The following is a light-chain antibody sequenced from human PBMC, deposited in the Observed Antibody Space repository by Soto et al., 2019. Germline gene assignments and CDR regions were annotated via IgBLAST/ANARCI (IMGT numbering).Light chain of an antibody. V-gene: IGLV2-8*01. J-gene: IGLJ2*01. CDR2: EVN. CDR1: SSDVGSYKY. Sequence: QSVLTQPPSASGSPGQSVTISCTGTSSDVGSYKYVSWYQQHPGKAPKLMIYEVNKRPSGVPDRFSGSKSGNTASLTVSGLQAEDEADFYCSSYAGNNVLFGGGTPLTVL. CDR3: SSYAGNNVL.